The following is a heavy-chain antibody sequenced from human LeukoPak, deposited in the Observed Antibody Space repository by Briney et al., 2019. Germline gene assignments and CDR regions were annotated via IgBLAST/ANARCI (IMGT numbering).Heavy chain of an antibody. Sequence: PGRSLRLSCAASGFTFSSYAMHWVRQAPGKGLEWVAVISYDGSNKYYADSVKGRFTISRDNSKNTLYLQMNSLRAEDTAVYYCAREGVMWFGELLYEEYYFDYWAREPWSPSPQ. CDR2: ISYDGSNK. D-gene: IGHD3-10*01. J-gene: IGHJ4*02. CDR3: AREGVMWFGELLYEEYYFDY. CDR1: GFTFSSYA. V-gene: IGHV3-30-3*01.